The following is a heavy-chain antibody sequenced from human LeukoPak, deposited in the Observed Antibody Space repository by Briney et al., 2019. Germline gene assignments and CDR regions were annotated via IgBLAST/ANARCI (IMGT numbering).Heavy chain of an antibody. CDR2: ISSSSSYI. D-gene: IGHD3-22*01. CDR1: GFTCSSYS. J-gene: IGHJ4*02. V-gene: IGHV3-21*01. CDR3: ARDQYYYDSSGYSAH. Sequence: GGSLRRSGAASGFTCSSYSMNWVRQAPGKGLEWVSSISSSSSYIYYADSVKGRFTISRDNAKTSLYLQMNSLRAEDTAVYYCARDQYYYDSSGYSAHWGQGTLVTVSS.